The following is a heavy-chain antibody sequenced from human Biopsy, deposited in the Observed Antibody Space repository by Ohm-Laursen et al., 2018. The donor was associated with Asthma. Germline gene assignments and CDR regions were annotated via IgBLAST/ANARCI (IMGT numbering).Heavy chain of an antibody. Sequence: SVYASCNSLGGTFNTYVIGWVRQAPGQGLEWMGGINSVFGTTTYPQKFQDRVTITADDSTSTVYMELSSLRSEDTAVYYCARKAGSCISRTCYSLDFWGQGTLVTVSS. V-gene: IGHV1-69*13. CDR1: GGTFNTYV. J-gene: IGHJ4*01. CDR2: INSVFGTT. CDR3: ARKAGSCISRTCYSLDF. D-gene: IGHD2-2*01.